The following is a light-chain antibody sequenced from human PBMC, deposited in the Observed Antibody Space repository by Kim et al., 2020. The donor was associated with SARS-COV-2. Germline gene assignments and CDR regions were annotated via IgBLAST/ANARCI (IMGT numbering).Light chain of an antibody. Sequence: IVLTQSPATLSLSPGEKATLSCRTSQSVGFTYLAWYQQKPGQAPRVLIYGASRRATGIPDRFSGSGSGTDFSLTISRLEPEDFAVYYCQYYGSSPRITFGQGTRLEIK. V-gene: IGKV3-20*01. J-gene: IGKJ5*01. CDR3: QYYGSSPRIT. CDR2: GAS. CDR1: QSVGFTY.